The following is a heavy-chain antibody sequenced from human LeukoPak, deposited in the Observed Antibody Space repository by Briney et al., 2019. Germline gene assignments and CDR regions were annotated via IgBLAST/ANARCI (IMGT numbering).Heavy chain of an antibody. J-gene: IGHJ4*02. CDR1: GFTFSNYD. V-gene: IGHV3-64D*09. CDR3: AREYYDILTGFDY. Sequence: SGGSLRLSCSASGFTFSNYDMHWVRQAPGKGLEYVSAISSNGANTYYADSVKGRVTISRDNSKNTLFLQLSSLRVEDTAVYYCAREYYDILTGFDYWGQGTLVTVSS. D-gene: IGHD3-9*01. CDR2: ISSNGANT.